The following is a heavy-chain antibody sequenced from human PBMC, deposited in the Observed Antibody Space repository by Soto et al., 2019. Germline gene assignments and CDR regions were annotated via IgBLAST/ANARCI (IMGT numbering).Heavy chain of an antibody. CDR2: INHSGST. J-gene: IGHJ6*02. CDR1: GGSFSGYY. CDR3: AKSRVAYGMDV. Sequence: SETLSLTCAVYGGSFSGYYWSWIRQPPGKGLEWIGEINHSGSTNYNPSLKSRVTISVDTSKNQFSLKLSSVTAADTAVYYCAKSRVAYGMDVWGQGTTVTVS. V-gene: IGHV4-34*01.